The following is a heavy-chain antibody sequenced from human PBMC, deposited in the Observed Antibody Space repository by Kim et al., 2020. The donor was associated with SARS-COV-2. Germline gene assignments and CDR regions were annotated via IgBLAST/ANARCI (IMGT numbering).Heavy chain of an antibody. CDR3: ARKVATGVFDY. CDR2: T. J-gene: IGHJ4*02. V-gene: IGHV1-3*01. D-gene: IGHD5-12*01. Sequence: TKYSQKFQGRVTITRDTSASTAYMELSSLRSEDTAVYYCARKVATGVFDYWGQGTLVTVSS.